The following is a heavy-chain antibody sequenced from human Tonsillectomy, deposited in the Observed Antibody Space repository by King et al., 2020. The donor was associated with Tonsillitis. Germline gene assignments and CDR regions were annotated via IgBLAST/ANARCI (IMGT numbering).Heavy chain of an antibody. CDR2: IYHSGST. J-gene: IGHJ4*02. CDR3: ARVGTYYYDSSGYYTYFDY. V-gene: IGHV4-38-2*01. CDR1: GYSISSGYY. Sequence: LQLQESGPGLVKPSETLSLTCAVSGYSISSGYYWGWIRQPPGKGLEWIGSIYHSGSTYYNPSLKSRVTISVDTSKNQFSLKLGSVTAADTAVYYCARVGTYYYDSSGYYTYFDYWGQGTLVTVSS. D-gene: IGHD3-22*01.